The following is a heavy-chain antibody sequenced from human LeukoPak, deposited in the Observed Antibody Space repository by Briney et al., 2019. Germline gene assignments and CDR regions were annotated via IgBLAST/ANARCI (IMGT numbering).Heavy chain of an antibody. CDR1: GRSISTNYYY. J-gene: IGHJ4*02. V-gene: IGHV4-39*01. CDR3: GRHGYDVLRDLFDY. Sequence: TPSETQSLTCTVSGRSISTNYYYCGWIRQPRGKGLEWIGSIFYRGNTHYNPSLKSPFPISIDTSKAHFSLTLTSVTAADSAIFFCGRHGYDVLRDLFDYCLRGSLVSVPS. CDR2: IFYRGNT. D-gene: IGHD3/OR15-3a*01.